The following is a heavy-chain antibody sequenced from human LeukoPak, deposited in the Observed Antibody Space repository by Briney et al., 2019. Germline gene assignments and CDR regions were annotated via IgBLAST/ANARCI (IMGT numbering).Heavy chain of an antibody. CDR2: INQDGSEK. V-gene: IGHV3-7*01. D-gene: IGHD1-1*01. J-gene: IGHJ3*02. CDR1: GVTFSSYW. Sequence: GGSLRLSCAGSGVTFSSYWMRWVRQAPGKWLEWVATINQDGSEKYYVDSVKGRFTISRDNAKNSLYLQMNSLRAEDTAVYYCARDWKHAFDMWGQGTMVTVSS. CDR3: ARDWKHAFDM.